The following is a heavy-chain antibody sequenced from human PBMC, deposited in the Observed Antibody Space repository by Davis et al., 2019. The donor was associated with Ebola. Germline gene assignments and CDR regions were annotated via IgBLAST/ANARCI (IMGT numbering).Heavy chain of an antibody. V-gene: IGHV4-34*01. CDR2: INHSGST. D-gene: IGHD3-16*02. CDR1: GGSFSGYY. Sequence: MPSETLSLTCAVYGGSFSGYYWSWIRQPPGKGLEWIGEINHSGSTNYNPSLKSRVTISVDTSKDQFSLKLSSVTAADTAVYYCARGRGIMITFGGVIAWRFDPWGQGTLVTVSS. CDR3: ARGRGIMITFGGVIAWRFDP. J-gene: IGHJ5*02.